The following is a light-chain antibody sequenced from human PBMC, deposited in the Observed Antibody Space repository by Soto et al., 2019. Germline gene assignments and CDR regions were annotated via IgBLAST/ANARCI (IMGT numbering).Light chain of an antibody. J-gene: IGLJ2*01. V-gene: IGLV1-44*01. CDR2: SND. Sequence: QAVVTQPPSASGTPGQRVTISCSGSSSNIGSNTVNWYLQLPGTAPKLLIYSNDQRPSGVPDRFSGSKSGTSASLAISGLQSEDEADYFCAAWDDSLNGPVFGGGTKVTVL. CDR3: AAWDDSLNGPV. CDR1: SSNIGSNT.